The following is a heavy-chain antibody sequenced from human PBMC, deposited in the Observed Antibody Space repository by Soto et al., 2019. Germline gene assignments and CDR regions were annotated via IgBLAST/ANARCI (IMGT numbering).Heavy chain of an antibody. CDR2: MNPNSGNT. D-gene: IGHD3-3*01. CDR3: ARDPAENYDFWSGYVDAFDI. CDR1: GGTFSSYD. V-gene: IGHV1-8*02. Sequence: ASVKVSCKASGGTFSSYDINWVRQATGQGLEWMGWMNPNSGNTGYAQKFQGRVTMTRNTSISTAYMELSSLRSEDTAVYYCARDPAENYDFWSGYVDAFDIWGQGTMVTVS. J-gene: IGHJ3*02.